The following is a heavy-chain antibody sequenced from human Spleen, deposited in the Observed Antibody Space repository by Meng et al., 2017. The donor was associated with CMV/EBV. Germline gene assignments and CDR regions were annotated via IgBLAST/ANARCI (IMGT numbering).Heavy chain of an antibody. CDR2: IYPGDSDT. J-gene: IGHJ6*02. CDR1: GYSFTSYW. CDR3: ARGRWELPHYYYYYGMDV. Sequence: KVSCKGSGYSFTSYWIVWVRQMPGKGLEWMGTIYPGDSDTTYSPSFQGQVTISADKSISTSYLQWSSLRASDTAMYYCARGRWELPHYYYYYGMDVWGQGTTVTVSS. V-gene: IGHV5-51*01. D-gene: IGHD1-26*01.